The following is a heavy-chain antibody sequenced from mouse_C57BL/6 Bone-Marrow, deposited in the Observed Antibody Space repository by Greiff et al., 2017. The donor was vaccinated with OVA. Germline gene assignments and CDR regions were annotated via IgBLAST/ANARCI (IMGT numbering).Heavy chain of an antibody. Sequence: QVQLQQSGAELVRPGTSVKMSCKASGYTFTNYWIGWGKQRPGHGLEWIGDIYPGGGYTNYTATFKGTATLTADKSSSTAYMQFSSLTSEDSAIYYCAIQLRLRWAMDYWGQGTSVTVSS. CDR2: IYPGGGYT. D-gene: IGHD3-2*02. J-gene: IGHJ4*01. CDR1: GYTFTNYW. CDR3: AIQLRLRWAMDY. V-gene: IGHV1-63*01.